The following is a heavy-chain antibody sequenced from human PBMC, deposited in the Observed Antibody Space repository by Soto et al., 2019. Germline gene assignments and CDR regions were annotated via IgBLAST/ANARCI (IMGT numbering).Heavy chain of an antibody. CDR2: VYSDDST. J-gene: IGHJ1*01. Sequence: EVQLVESGGDLVQPGGSLSLSCAASGFTVSRSYMSWVRQAPGKGVEWVSTVYSDDSTYYADSVKGRFSISRDSSKNTLYLQMSSLRAEDTAVYYCAMNSGRDWAEYFQHWGQGTLVTVSS. D-gene: IGHD2-21*01. CDR3: AMNSGRDWAEYFQH. CDR1: GFTVSRSY. V-gene: IGHV3-66*01.